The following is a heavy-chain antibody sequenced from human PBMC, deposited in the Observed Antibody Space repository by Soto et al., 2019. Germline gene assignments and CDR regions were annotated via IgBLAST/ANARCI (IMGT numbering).Heavy chain of an antibody. CDR3: ARFIWYDRDSITSYYLDF. J-gene: IGHJ6*03. CDR1: GDSISSRSYY. D-gene: IGHD1-1*01. CDR2: ISYTGNT. Sequence: LPESGPGLVKPSETLSLTCSVFGDSISSRSYYWAWIRRPPGMGLEWIASISYTGNTYYNPSLTRRAAISGDTSKNQFSLKLSVVFAADTAVYYCARFIWYDRDSITSYYLDFCGDGAAVTVSS. V-gene: IGHV4-39*01.